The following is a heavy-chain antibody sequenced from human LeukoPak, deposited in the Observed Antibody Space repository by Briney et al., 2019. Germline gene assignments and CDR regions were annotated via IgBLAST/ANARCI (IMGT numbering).Heavy chain of an antibody. V-gene: IGHV3-9*01. D-gene: IGHD6-19*01. CDR1: GFIFDDYA. CDR3: AKDRYGSGWDDYYYGMDV. J-gene: IGHJ6*02. CDR2: ITWGRDNL. Sequence: PGGSLRLSCAVSGFIFDDYAMHWVRQAPGKGLEWVSGITWGRDNLAYAASVKGRFTISRDNSKNTLYLQMNSLRAEDTAVYYCAKDRYGSGWDDYYYGMDVWGQGTTVTVSS.